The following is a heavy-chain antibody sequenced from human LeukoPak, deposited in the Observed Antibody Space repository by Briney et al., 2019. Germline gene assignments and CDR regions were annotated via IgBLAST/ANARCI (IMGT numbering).Heavy chain of an antibody. J-gene: IGHJ3*02. CDR3: ARGGDSGYLWNAFDI. CDR1: GFTFRTCE. Sequence: GGSLRLSCAASGFTFRTCEMNWVRQTPGKGLEWIAFISSSGTNMYYADSVKGRFTISRDNAKNSLYLQMDSLRAEDTTVYYCARGGDSGYLWNAFDIWGQGTMVTVSS. CDR2: ISSSGTNM. D-gene: IGHD3-9*01. V-gene: IGHV3-48*03.